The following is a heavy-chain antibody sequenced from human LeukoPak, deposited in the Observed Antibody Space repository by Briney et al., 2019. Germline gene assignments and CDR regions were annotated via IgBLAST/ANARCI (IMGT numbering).Heavy chain of an antibody. V-gene: IGHV4-4*07. CDR1: GGSTSSYY. Sequence: SETLSLTCTVSGGSTSSYYWSWIRQPAGKGLEWIGRIYTSGSTNYNPSLKSRVTMSVDTSKNHFSLKLSSVTAADTAVYYCARGRGEGRGIYMVRGVRAPSHNWFDPWGHGTLVTVSS. CDR2: IYTSGST. CDR3: ARGRGEGRGIYMVRGVRAPSHNWFDP. D-gene: IGHD3-10*01. J-gene: IGHJ5*02.